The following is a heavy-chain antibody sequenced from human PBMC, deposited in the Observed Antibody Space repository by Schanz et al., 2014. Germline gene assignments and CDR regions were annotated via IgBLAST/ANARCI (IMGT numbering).Heavy chain of an antibody. CDR2: LSEGGGGT. D-gene: IGHD2-21*02. CDR3: ATSADCPVTRFDP. J-gene: IGHJ5*02. CDR1: GFTFSTHV. Sequence: VQLVESGGGVVQPGRSLRLSCTASGFTFSTHVMSWVRQAPGKGLEWVSALSEGGGGTHYADSVRGRFTISSDSSKTTLSLPLPCLLAADAAVYFCATSADCPVTRFDPWGQGTLVTVSS. V-gene: IGHV3-23*04.